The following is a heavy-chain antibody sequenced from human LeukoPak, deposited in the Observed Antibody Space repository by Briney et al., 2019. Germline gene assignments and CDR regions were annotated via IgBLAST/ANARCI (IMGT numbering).Heavy chain of an antibody. CDR2: IRSKANIYAT. V-gene: IGHV3-73*01. CDR3: TRRVDTVGVDAFDI. Sequence: GGSLRLSCAASGFTFSGSAMHWVRQASGKGLEWVGRIRSKANIYATVYAESMKGRFTISRDDSTNTEYLQMNRLKTEDTAVYYCTRRVDTVGVDAFDIWGQGTMVTVSS. CDR1: GFTFSGSA. J-gene: IGHJ3*02. D-gene: IGHD5-18*01.